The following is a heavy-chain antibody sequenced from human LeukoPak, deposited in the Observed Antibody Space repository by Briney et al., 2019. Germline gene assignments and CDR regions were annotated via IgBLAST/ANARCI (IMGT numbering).Heavy chain of an antibody. CDR3: AKDLITIFGVVIIPRYFDY. CDR2: ISGSGGST. CDR1: GFTFSSYA. D-gene: IGHD3-3*01. V-gene: IGHV3-23*01. J-gene: IGHJ4*02. Sequence: PGGSLRLSCAASGFTFSSYAMSWVRQAPGKGLEWVSAISGSGGSTYYADSVKGRFTISRDNSKNTLYLQMNSLRAEDTAVYYCAKDLITIFGVVIIPRYFDYWGQGTLVTVSS.